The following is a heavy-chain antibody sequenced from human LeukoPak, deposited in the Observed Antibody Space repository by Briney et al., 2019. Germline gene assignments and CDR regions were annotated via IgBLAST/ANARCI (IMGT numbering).Heavy chain of an antibody. CDR3: ARDQEGFDY. J-gene: IGHJ4*02. V-gene: IGHV1-46*01. CDR2: IYPRDGST. CDR1: GYSFTSNY. Sequence: ASVKVSCKASGYSFTSNYIHWVRQAPGQGLEWMGMIYPRDGSTSYAHRFQDRVTVTRDTSTSTVHMELSGLRSEDTAVYYCARDQEGFDYWGQGTLVTVSS.